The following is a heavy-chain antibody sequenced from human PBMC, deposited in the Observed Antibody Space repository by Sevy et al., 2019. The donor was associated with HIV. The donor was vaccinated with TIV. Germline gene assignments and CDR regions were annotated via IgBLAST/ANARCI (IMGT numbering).Heavy chain of an antibody. CDR2: ISGSGGST. Sequence: GGSLRLSCAASGFTFSSYAMSWVRQAPGKGLEWVSAISGSGGSTYYADSVKGRFTMSRDNSKNTLYLQMNSLRAEDTAVYYCAKDGSPYSSSWYAAPHYFDYWGQGTLVTVSS. V-gene: IGHV3-23*01. CDR3: AKDGSPYSSSWYAAPHYFDY. CDR1: GFTFSSYA. D-gene: IGHD6-13*01. J-gene: IGHJ4*02.